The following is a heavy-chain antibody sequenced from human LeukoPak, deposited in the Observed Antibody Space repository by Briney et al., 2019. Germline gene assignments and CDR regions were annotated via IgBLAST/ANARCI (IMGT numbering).Heavy chain of an antibody. CDR3: VKIFQGVD. V-gene: IGHV3-66*02. CDR2: IYSGGST. D-gene: IGHD2-15*01. CDR1: GFTVSNNY. J-gene: IGHJ4*02. Sequence: PGGSLRLSCAASGFTVSNNYMSWVRQAPGKGLEWVSLIYSGGSTYYADSVKGRFSISRDNSKNTLYFQMRSLRAEDTAVYYCVKIFQGVDWGQGTLVTVSS.